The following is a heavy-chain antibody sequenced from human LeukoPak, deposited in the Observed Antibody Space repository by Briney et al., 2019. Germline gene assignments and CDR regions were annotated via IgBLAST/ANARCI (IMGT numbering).Heavy chain of an antibody. CDR2: INHSGST. V-gene: IGHV4-34*01. J-gene: IGHJ5*02. D-gene: IGHD3-10*01. CDR1: GGSFSGYY. Sequence: PSETLSLTCAVYGGSFSGYYWSWIRQPPGKGLEWIGEINHSGSTNYNPSLKSRVTISVDTSKNQFSLKLSSVTAADTAVYYCARARFYGSGSYYKFHGWFDPWGQGTLVTVSS. CDR3: ARARFYGSGSYYKFHGWFDP.